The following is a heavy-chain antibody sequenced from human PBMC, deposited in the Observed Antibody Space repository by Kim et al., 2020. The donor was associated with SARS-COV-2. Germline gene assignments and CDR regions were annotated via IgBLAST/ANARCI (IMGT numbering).Heavy chain of an antibody. D-gene: IGHD3-16*01. J-gene: IGHJ4*02. V-gene: IGHV7-4-1*02. CDR3: ARYYYDSRNYAYFDH. CDR1: GYTFGHSP. Sequence: ASVKVSCKASGYTFGHSPLTWVRRAPGQGLEWMGWINTATGHVAYAQAFTGRFVFSLDTSVGTAYLQINSLKPDDSAVYYCARYYYDSRNYAYFDHWGQGTLVTVSS. CDR2: INTATGHV.